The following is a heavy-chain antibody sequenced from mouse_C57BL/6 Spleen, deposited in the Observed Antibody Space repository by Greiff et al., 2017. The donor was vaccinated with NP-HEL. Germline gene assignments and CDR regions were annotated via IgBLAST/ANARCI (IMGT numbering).Heavy chain of an antibody. J-gene: IGHJ1*03. Sequence: LVESGPELVKPGASVKLSCKASGYTFTSYWMHWVKQRPGQGLEWIGMIHPNSGSTNYNEKFKSKATLTVDKSSSTAYMQLSSLTSEDSAVYYCAREGVWYFDVWGTGTTVTVSS. V-gene: IGHV1-64*01. CDR1: GYTFTSYW. CDR3: AREGVWYFDV. CDR2: IHPNSGST.